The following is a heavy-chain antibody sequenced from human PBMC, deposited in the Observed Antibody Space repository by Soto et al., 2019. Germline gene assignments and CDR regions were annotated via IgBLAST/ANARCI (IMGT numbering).Heavy chain of an antibody. CDR1: GLTFSSYA. D-gene: IGHD2-8*01. CDR2: ISGSGGST. J-gene: IGHJ4*02. Sequence: GGSMRLSCAASGLTFSSYAMSWVRQAPGKGLEWVSAISGSGGSTYYADSVKGRFTISRDNSKNTLYLQMNSLRAEDTAVYYCAKDLPSMEGFDYWGQGTLVTVSS. V-gene: IGHV3-23*01. CDR3: AKDLPSMEGFDY.